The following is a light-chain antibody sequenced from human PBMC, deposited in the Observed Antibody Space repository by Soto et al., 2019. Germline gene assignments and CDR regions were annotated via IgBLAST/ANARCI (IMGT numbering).Light chain of an antibody. V-gene: IGLV1-47*01. J-gene: IGLJ2*01. CDR2: SNN. CDR1: TSSIGSNY. Sequence: QAVVTQPPSASGTPGQRVTISCSGSTSSIGSNYVYWYQQLPGTAPKRLIYSNNQRPSGVPDRFSGSKSGTSASLAISGLRSEDEADYHCAAWDDSLSGLVFGGGTKLTVL. CDR3: AAWDDSLSGLV.